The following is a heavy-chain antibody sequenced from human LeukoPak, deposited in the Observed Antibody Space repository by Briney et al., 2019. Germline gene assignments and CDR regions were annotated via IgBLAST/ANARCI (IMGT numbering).Heavy chain of an antibody. CDR1: GGSISSRSYY. V-gene: IGHV4-39*01. Sequence: PSETVSLTCTVSGGSISSRSYYWAWTRQPPGKGLEWIGSVNYSGKTYYNSSLKSRVTISVDTSKNQFSLKLSSVTAADTAVYYCARLDIAVTGNTFDYWGQGTLVTVSS. D-gene: IGHD6-19*01. CDR3: ARLDIAVTGNTFDY. J-gene: IGHJ4*02. CDR2: VNYSGKT.